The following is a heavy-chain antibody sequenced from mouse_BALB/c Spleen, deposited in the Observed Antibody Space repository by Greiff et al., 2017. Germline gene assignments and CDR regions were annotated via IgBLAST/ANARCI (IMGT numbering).Heavy chain of an antibody. V-gene: IGHV1-85*01. CDR1: GYTFTSYD. Sequence: VQLQQSGAELVKPGASVKLSCKASGYTFTSYDINWVRQRPEQGLEWIGWIFPGDGSTKYNEKFKGKATLTTDKSSSTAYMQLSRLTSEDSAVYFCASSPYGSSPWFAYWGQGTLVTVSA. D-gene: IGHD1-1*01. CDR3: ASSPYGSSPWFAY. J-gene: IGHJ3*01. CDR2: IFPGDGST.